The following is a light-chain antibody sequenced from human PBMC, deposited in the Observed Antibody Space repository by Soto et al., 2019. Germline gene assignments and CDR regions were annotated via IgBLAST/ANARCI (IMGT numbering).Light chain of an antibody. CDR1: QSVSSY. Sequence: EIVLTQSPATLSLSPGERATLSCRASQSVSSYLAWYQQKPGQAPRLLIYDASNRATGIPARFSGRGCGTDFTLTISSLEPEDFAVYYCQQRSNLPPSTFGQGTRLETK. CDR3: QQRSNLPPST. J-gene: IGKJ5*01. CDR2: DAS. V-gene: IGKV3-11*01.